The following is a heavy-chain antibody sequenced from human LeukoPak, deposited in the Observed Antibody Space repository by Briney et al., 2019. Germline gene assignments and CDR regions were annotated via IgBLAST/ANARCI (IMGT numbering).Heavy chain of an antibody. V-gene: IGHV4-59*08. CDR3: ARISGNHGSY. Sequence: SETLSLTCTVSGGSISSYYWSWIRQPPGKGLEWIGYIYYSGSTNYNPSLKSRVTISVDTSKNQFSLKLSSVTAADTAVYYCARISGNHGSYWGQGTLVTVSS. J-gene: IGHJ4*02. D-gene: IGHD1-14*01. CDR2: IYYSGST. CDR1: GGSISSYY.